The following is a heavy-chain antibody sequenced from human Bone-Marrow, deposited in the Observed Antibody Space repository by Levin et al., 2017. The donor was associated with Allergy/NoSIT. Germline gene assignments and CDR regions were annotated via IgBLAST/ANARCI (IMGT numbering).Heavy chain of an antibody. Sequence: SETLSLTCTVSGGSVNNYYWSWIRQPPGKGLERIGYIYYSGSTNYNPSLKSRLTISVDTSKNQFSLRLKSVTAADTAVYYCARHHSAGIPLRFNYFDPWGQGTLVTVSS. J-gene: IGHJ5*02. CDR1: GGSVNNYY. V-gene: IGHV4-59*08. CDR3: ARHHSAGIPLRFNYFDP. CDR2: IYYSGST. D-gene: IGHD6-13*01.